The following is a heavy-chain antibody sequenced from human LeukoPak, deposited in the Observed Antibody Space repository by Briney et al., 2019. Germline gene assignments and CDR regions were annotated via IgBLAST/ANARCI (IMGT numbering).Heavy chain of an antibody. CDR2: IYYSGST. CDR3: ARARGDGYNSVWDYFDY. Sequence: SETLSLTCTVSGGSISSSSYYWGWIRQPPGKGLEWIGSIYYSGSTYYNPSLKSRVTISVDRSKNQFSLKLSSVTAADTAVYYCARARGDGYNSVWDYFDYWGQGTLVTVSS. J-gene: IGHJ4*02. D-gene: IGHD5-24*01. CDR1: GGSISSSSYY. V-gene: IGHV4-39*07.